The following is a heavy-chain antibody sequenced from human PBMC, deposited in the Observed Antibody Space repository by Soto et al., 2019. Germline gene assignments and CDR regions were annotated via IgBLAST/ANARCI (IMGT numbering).Heavy chain of an antibody. CDR3: ARVPWGGGYDWVFDP. CDR1: GGSISSGGYY. J-gene: IGHJ5*02. CDR2: IYYSGST. Sequence: SETLSLTCTVSGGSISSGGYYWSWIRQHPGKGLEWIGYIYYSGSTYYNPSLKSRVTISVDTSKNQFSLKLSSVTAADTAVYYCARVPWGGGYDWVFDPWGQGTLVTVSS. V-gene: IGHV4-31*03. D-gene: IGHD5-12*01.